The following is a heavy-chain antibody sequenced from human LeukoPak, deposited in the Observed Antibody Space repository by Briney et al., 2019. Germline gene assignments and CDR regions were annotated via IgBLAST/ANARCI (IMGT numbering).Heavy chain of an antibody. CDR1: GYTLTELS. Sequence: ASVKVSCKVSGYTLTELSMHWVRQAPGKGLEWMGGFDPEDGETIYAQKFQGRVTMTEDTSTDTAYMELSSLRSEDTAVYYCATYDSSGYSGDYWGQGTLVTVSS. J-gene: IGHJ4*02. V-gene: IGHV1-24*01. CDR3: ATYDSSGYSGDY. D-gene: IGHD3-22*01. CDR2: FDPEDGET.